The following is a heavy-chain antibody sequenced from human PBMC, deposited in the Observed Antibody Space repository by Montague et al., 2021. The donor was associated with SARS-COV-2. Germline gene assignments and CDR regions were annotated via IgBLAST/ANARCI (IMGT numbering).Heavy chain of an antibody. CDR1: GGSISSSNYY. CDR2: IYDSGXT. V-gene: IGHV4-39*02. D-gene: IGHD5-12*01. CDR3: ARRGRELLPVATTIGGLEI. J-gene: IGHJ3*01. Sequence: SETLSLTCTVSGGSISSSNYYWDWIRHPPGQGLEWLGSIYDSGXTXYXXXXKXRVTISVDTSKNHFALKLSSVTAADTAVYYCARRGRELLPVATTIGGLEIGGQGTMVTVPS.